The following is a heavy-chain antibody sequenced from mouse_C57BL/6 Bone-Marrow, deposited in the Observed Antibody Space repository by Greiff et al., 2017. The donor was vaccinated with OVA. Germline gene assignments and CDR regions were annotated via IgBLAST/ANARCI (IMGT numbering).Heavy chain of an antibody. CDR1: GYSITSDY. CDR3: AWTRLGDYGYFDD. V-gene: IGHV3-8*01. D-gene: IGHD1-2*01. J-gene: IGHJ1*03. Sequence: EVKLMESGPGLAKPSQTLSLTCSVTGYSITSDYWNWIRKFPGNNLEYMGYISYSGSTYYNPSLKSRISITRDTSNNQYYLQYNSVTTENTTTYYGAWTRLGDYGYFDDWGTGTTVTVSS. CDR2: ISYSGST.